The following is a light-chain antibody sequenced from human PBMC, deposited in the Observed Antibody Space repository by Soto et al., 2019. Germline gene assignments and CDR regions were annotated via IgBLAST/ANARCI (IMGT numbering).Light chain of an antibody. CDR3: QQRSNWPIT. CDR1: QSVSSY. J-gene: IGKJ5*01. V-gene: IGKV3-11*01. Sequence: EIVLPQSPSTLSLSPGERSTLSCRASQSVSSYLAWYQQKPGQAPRLLIYDASNRATGIPARFSGSGSGTDFTLTISSLEPEDFAVYYCQQRSNWPITFCQGRRLEI. CDR2: DAS.